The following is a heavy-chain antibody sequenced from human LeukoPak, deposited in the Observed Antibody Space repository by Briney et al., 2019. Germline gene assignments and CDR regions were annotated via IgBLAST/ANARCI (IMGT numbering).Heavy chain of an antibody. CDR3: TRWVGATEGGFDY. V-gene: IGHV3-7*03. CDR2: IKQDGSEK. Sequence: GGSLRLSCAASGFTFSSYWMSWVRQAPGKGLEWVANIKQDGSEKYYVDSVKGRFTISRDNATNSLYLQMNSLRAEDTAVYYCTRWVGATEGGFDYWGQGTLVTVSS. D-gene: IGHD1-26*01. CDR1: GFTFSSYW. J-gene: IGHJ4*02.